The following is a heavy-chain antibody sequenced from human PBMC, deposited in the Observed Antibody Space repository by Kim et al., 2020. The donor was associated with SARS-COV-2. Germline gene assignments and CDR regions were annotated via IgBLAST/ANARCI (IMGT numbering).Heavy chain of an antibody. Sequence: SETLSLTCTVSGGSISSSSYYWGWIRQPPGKGLEWIGSIYYSGSTYYNPSLKSRVTISVDTSKNQFSLKLSSVTAADTAVYYCARDLYSSSWFSKNWFDPWGQGTLVTVSS. J-gene: IGHJ5*02. CDR2: IYYSGST. V-gene: IGHV4-39*01. D-gene: IGHD6-13*01. CDR3: ARDLYSSSWFSKNWFDP. CDR1: GGSISSSSYY.